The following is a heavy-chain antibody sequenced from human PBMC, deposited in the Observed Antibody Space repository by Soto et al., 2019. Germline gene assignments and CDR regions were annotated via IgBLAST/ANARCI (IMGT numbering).Heavy chain of an antibody. V-gene: IGHV3-23*01. D-gene: IGHD2-15*01. J-gene: IGHJ4*02. CDR3: AKAQGHCSGESCNSSLDF. CDR2: ISGRGMST. CDR1: GFTFTSHA. Sequence: EVQLLESGGGLVQPGGSLRLSCAASGFTFTSHAMTWVRQAPGRGLEWVSTISGRGMSTFYADSVKGRFTIARDNSNNTLYLQMSSLRVEHTAIYYCAKAQGHCSGESCNSSLDFWGQGTLITVSS.